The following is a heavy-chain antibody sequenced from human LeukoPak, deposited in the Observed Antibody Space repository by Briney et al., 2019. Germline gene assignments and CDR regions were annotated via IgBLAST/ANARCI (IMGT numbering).Heavy chain of an antibody. Sequence: GGSLRLSCAASGFTFSNYAMSWVRQAPGKGLEWASFISGSGATSYYADSVKGRFTFSRDNFKNTLYLQMNSLRAEDTAIYYCAKDPTPGVVAEKYYFDYWGQGTLVTVSS. CDR3: AKDPTPGVVAEKYYFDY. CDR1: GFTFSNYA. CDR2: ISGSGATS. D-gene: IGHD5-12*01. V-gene: IGHV3-23*01. J-gene: IGHJ4*02.